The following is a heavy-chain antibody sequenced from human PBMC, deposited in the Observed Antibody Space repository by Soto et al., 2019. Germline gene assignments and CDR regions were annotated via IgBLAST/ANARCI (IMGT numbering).Heavy chain of an antibody. CDR2: ISYDGSNK. V-gene: IGHV3-30-3*01. CDR3: ARGIPRRSPFDY. CDR1: GFTFSSYA. D-gene: IGHD6-13*01. J-gene: IGHJ4*02. Sequence: QVQLVESGGGVVQPGRSLRLSCAASGFTFSSYAMHWVRQAPGKGLEWVAVISYDGSNKYYADSVKGRFTISRDNSKNTLYLQMNSLRAEDTAVYYCARGIPRRSPFDYWGQGTLVTVSS.